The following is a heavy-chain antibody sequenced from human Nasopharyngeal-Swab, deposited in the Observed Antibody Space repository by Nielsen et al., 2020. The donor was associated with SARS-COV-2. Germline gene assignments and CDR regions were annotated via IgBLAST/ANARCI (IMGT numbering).Heavy chain of an antibody. V-gene: IGHV1-3*01. CDR1: GYTFTSYA. Sequence: ASVKVSCKASGYTFTSYAMNWVRQAPGQRLEWMGWINAGNGNTKYSQKFQGRVTITRDTSASAAYMELSSLRSEDTAVYYCARVNYDFWSGYDNAFDIWGQGTMVTVSS. J-gene: IGHJ3*02. CDR3: ARVNYDFWSGYDNAFDI. CDR2: INAGNGNT. D-gene: IGHD3-3*01.